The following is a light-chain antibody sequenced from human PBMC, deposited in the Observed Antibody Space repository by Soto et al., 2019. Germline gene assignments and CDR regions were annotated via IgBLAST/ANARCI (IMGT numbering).Light chain of an antibody. V-gene: IGKV1-39*01. CDR2: AAS. J-gene: IGKJ5*01. CDR3: QQSYSASGIT. Sequence: DIQMTQSPSSLSASVGDRVTITCRASQRISSYLNWYRQKSGKAPKLLIYAASNLQSEVPSRFSGRGSGTDFTLTISSLQSEDFATYYCQQSYSASGITFGQGTRLEI. CDR1: QRISSY.